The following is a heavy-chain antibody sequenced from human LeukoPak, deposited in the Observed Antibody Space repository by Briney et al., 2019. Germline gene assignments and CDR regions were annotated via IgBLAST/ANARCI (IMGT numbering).Heavy chain of an antibody. Sequence: SETLSLTCTVSGGSISSSSYYWGWIRQPPGKGLEWIGSIYYSGSTNYNPSLKSRVTISVDTSKNQFSLKLSSVTAADTAVYYCARLSTAITMVRGVIITRWRKLDYWGQGTLVTVSS. CDR2: IYYSGST. CDR1: GGSISSSSYY. D-gene: IGHD3-10*01. CDR3: ARLSTAITMVRGVIITRWRKLDY. V-gene: IGHV4-39*07. J-gene: IGHJ4*02.